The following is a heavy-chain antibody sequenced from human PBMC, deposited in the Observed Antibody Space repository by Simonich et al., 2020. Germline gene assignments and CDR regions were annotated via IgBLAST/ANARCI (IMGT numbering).Heavy chain of an antibody. V-gene: IGHV4-34*01. CDR3: ARRYYSTSFDY. Sequence: QVQLQQWGAGLLNPSETLSLTCAVYGGSFSCYYWRWIRQTPGKGLEWIVQINHSGSINYKPALKVRVTISVDTAKNQFSLKLSSVTAADTAVYYCARRYYSTSFDYWGQGTLVTVSS. D-gene: IGHD6-6*01. CDR2: INHSGSI. CDR1: GGSFSCYY. J-gene: IGHJ4*02.